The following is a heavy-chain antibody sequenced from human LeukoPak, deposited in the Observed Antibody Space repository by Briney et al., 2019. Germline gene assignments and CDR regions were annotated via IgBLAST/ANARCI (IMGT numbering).Heavy chain of an antibody. CDR1: GFTFSSYG. Sequence: GGSLRLSCAASGFTFSSYGMHWVRQAPGKGLEWVAVISYDGSNKYYADSVKGRFTISRDNSKNTLYLQMNSLRAEDTAVYYCARGPTVVPSPIGYWGQGTLVTVSS. CDR2: ISYDGSNK. CDR3: ARGPTVVPSPIGY. V-gene: IGHV3-30*03. J-gene: IGHJ4*02. D-gene: IGHD4-11*01.